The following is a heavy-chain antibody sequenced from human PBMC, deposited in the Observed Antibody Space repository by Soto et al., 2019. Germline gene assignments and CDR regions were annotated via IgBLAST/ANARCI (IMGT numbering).Heavy chain of an antibody. CDR2: IYYSGSA. CDR3: ARLYYYDTSGYLSFDY. Sequence: PSETLSLTCTVSGNSISSGDYYWSWVRQSPGKGLDWIGYIYYSGSAYYNPSLKSRPTISVDTSRNQFSLELTSVTAADTAVYYCARLYYYDTSGYLSFDYWGQGTLVTVS. J-gene: IGHJ4*02. D-gene: IGHD3-22*01. CDR1: GNSISSGDYY. V-gene: IGHV4-30-4*01.